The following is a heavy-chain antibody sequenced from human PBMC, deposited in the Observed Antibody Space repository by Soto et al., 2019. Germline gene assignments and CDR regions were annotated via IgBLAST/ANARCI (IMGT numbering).Heavy chain of an antibody. CDR2: IVVGSGNT. Sequence: QMQLVQSGPEVKKPGTSVKVSCKASGFTFTSSAMQWVRQARGQRLEWIGWIVVGSGNTNYAQKFQERVTIARDMSTSTAYMELSSLRAEDTAVYYCAAVFHLGELLSGDYWGQGTLVTVSS. J-gene: IGHJ4*02. D-gene: IGHD1-26*01. CDR1: GFTFTSSA. CDR3: AAVFHLGELLSGDY. V-gene: IGHV1-58*02.